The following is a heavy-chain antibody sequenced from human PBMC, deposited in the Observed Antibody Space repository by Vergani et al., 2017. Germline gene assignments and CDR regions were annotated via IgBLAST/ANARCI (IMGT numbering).Heavy chain of an antibody. CDR1: VFTFSSYW. Sequence: EVQLVESGGGLAQPGGSLRLSCAASVFTFSSYWMHWVRQAPGKGLVWGSRINSDGSTTSYADSVKGRFTSSRDNAKNTLYLQINSLRVEDTAIYYCTRLAGTLNWGQGTLVTVSS. D-gene: IGHD6-19*01. V-gene: IGHV3-74*01. J-gene: IGHJ4*02. CDR2: INSDGSTT. CDR3: TRLAGTLN.